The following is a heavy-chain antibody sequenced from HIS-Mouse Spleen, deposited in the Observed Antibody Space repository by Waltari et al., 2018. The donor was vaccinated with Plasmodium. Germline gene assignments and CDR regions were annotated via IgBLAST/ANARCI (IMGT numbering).Heavy chain of an antibody. CDR1: GFSLSTSGMC. CDR3: ARTTYSSSSAKYYYYGMDV. V-gene: IGHV2-70*15. CDR2: IDWDDDK. D-gene: IGHD6-6*01. Sequence: QVTLRESGPALVKPTQTLTLTCTFSGFSLSTSGMCVNWIRQPPGKALEWLARIDWDDDKYYSTSLKTRLTISKDTSKNQVFLTMTNMDPVDTATYYCARTTYSSSSAKYYYYGMDVWGQGTTVTVSS. J-gene: IGHJ6*02.